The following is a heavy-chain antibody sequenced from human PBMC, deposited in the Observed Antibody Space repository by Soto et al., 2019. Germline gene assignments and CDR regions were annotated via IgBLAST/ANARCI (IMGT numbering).Heavy chain of an antibody. CDR2: ISSSSGTK. Sequence: AGGSLRLSCAASGFTFSSYSMNWVRQAPGKGLEWVSYISSSSGTKFYADSVKGRFTISRDNAKNSLYLQMNSLRDEDTAVYYCARDWLYGSGSIGWFDPWGQGTLVTVSS. J-gene: IGHJ5*02. CDR3: ARDWLYGSGSIGWFDP. D-gene: IGHD3-10*01. V-gene: IGHV3-48*02. CDR1: GFTFSSYS.